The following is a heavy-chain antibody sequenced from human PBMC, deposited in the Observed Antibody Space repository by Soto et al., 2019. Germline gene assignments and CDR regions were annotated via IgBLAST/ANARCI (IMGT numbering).Heavy chain of an antibody. CDR2: IRNKASGGTT. V-gene: IGHV3-49*03. Sequence: GGSLRLSCTTSGFTFGVFAMSWFRQAPGKGLEWVGFIRNKASGGTTEYAASVKGRFSISRDDSKSIAYLQMNSLKIEDTAVYYCTSAVVGHFYYWGQGTLVTVSS. D-gene: IGHD6-19*01. J-gene: IGHJ4*02. CDR3: TSAVVGHFYY. CDR1: GFTFGVFA.